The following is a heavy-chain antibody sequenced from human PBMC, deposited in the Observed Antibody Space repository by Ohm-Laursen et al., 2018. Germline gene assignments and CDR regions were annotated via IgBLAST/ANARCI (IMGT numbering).Heavy chain of an antibody. CDR2: IDLDDDK. D-gene: IGHD1-26*01. V-gene: IGHV2-70*01. CDR1: GFSLTTRGMC. J-gene: IGHJ4*02. Sequence: TQTLTLTCSFSGFSLTTRGMCVNWIRQPPGKALEWLAHIDLDDDKYYSTSLKTRLTISKDTSKNQVVLTMTNMDPVDTATYYCARIVRTSGSYYFDYWGQGTLVTVSS. CDR3: ARIVRTSGSYYFDY.